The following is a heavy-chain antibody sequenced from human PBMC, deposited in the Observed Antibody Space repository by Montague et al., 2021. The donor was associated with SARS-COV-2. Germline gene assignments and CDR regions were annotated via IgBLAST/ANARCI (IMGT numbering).Heavy chain of an antibody. CDR3: ARGYLDVWSGIHDGMDV. CDR1: GFTFSNYF. CDR2: LSGSRNHK. Sequence: SLRLSCAASGFTFSNYFMNWVRQAPGQGLEWISSLSGSRNHKYYSDSLKGRFTISRDNAKNSLYLQINSLRAEDTAVYYCARGYLDVWSGIHDGMDVWGQGTTVTVSS. J-gene: IGHJ6*02. V-gene: IGHV3-21*01. D-gene: IGHD3-3*01.